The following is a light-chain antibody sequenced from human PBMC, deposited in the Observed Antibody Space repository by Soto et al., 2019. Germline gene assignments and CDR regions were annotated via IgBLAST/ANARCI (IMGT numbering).Light chain of an antibody. V-gene: IGKV3-20*01. CDR3: QQYGSSSWT. CDR1: QSVSTTS. CDR2: GAS. Sequence: EIVLTQSPGTLSLSPGERATLSCRASQSVSTTSLAWYQQKPGQAPRLLIYGASSRATGIPGRCSGSGSGNDCTLTSSRLEPEDFAVYYCQQYGSSSWTFGQGTKVEIK. J-gene: IGKJ1*01.